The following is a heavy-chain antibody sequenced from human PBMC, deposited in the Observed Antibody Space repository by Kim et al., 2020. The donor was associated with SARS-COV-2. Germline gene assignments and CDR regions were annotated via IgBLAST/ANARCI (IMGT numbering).Heavy chain of an antibody. CDR3: ESRPLWRPFDY. V-gene: IGHV4-59*01. D-gene: IGHD3-10*01. Sequence: SETLSLTCTVSGGSISSSYWNWIRKPQRKGLEWIGYIYYLGSANYNPSLKSRVPISVDTSKNQYSLKLSSVTAAATAAYDCESRPLWRPFDYCCRGTLVT. CDR1: GGSISSSY. J-gene: IGHJ4*02. CDR2: IYYLGSA.